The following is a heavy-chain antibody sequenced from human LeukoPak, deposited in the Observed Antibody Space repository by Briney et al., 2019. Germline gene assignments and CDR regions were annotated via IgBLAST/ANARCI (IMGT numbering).Heavy chain of an antibody. CDR2: IYTSGST. Sequence: SETLSLTCTVSGGSISSGSYYWSWIRQPAGKGLEWIGRIYTSGSTNYNPSLKSRVTISVDTSKNQFSLKLSSVTAADTAVYYCARVGMYSRLNWFDPWGQGTLVTVSS. CDR3: ARVGMYSRLNWFDP. J-gene: IGHJ5*02. D-gene: IGHD6-13*01. CDR1: GGSISSGSYY. V-gene: IGHV4-61*02.